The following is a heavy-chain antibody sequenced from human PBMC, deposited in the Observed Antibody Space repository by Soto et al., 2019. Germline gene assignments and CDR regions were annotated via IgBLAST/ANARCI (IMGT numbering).Heavy chain of an antibody. CDR2: ISGSGNDA. CDR1: GFPFSHYA. Sequence: VQLLESGGGLVQPGGSLRLSCAASGFPFSHYAMSWVRQAPGKGLEWVAAISGSGNDASYADSVRGRFTISRDNSRDTLYLQMNSLRSDETAVYSCGKERRGICWFGCDYWGQVELVTVSS. V-gene: IGHV3-23*01. D-gene: IGHD3-16*01. J-gene: IGHJ4*02. CDR3: GKERRGICWFGCDY.